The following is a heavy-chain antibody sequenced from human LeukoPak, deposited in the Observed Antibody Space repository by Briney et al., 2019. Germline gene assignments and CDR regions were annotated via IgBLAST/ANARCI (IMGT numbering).Heavy chain of an antibody. CDR2: INPNSGGT. CDR3: VATDYYYYYMDV. Sequence: ASVKVSCKASGYTFTDYYIHWVRQAPGQGLEWMGWINPNSGGTNYAQKFQGRVTMTRDTSISTAYMELSRLRSDDTAVYYCVATDYYYYYMDVWGKGTTVTVSS. J-gene: IGHJ6*03. CDR1: GYTFTDYY. V-gene: IGHV1-2*02.